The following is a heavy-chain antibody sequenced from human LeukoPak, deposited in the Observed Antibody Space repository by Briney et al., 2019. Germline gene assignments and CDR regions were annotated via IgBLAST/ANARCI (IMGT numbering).Heavy chain of an antibody. J-gene: IGHJ5*02. D-gene: IGHD3-10*01. Sequence: ASVTVSCKVSGYTLTELSMHWVRQAPGKGLEWMGGFDPEDGETIYAQKFQGRVTMTEDTSTDTAYMELSSLRSEDTAVYYCATDPYYYGSGSYYNKSGWFDPWGQGTLVTVSS. CDR2: FDPEDGET. V-gene: IGHV1-24*01. CDR1: GYTLTELS. CDR3: ATDPYYYGSGSYYNKSGWFDP.